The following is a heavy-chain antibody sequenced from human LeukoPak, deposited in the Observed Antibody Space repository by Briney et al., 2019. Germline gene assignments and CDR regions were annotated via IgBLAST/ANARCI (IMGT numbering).Heavy chain of an antibody. CDR2: IYYSGST. CDR3: ARQSGITMIVVLSSDAFDI. V-gene: IGHV4-59*08. Sequence: SETLSLTCTVSGGSISSYYWSWIRQPPGKGLEWIGYIYYSGSTNYKPSVKSRVTISVDTSKNQFSLKLSSVTAADTAVYYCARQSGITMIVVLSSDAFDIWGQGTMVTVSS. CDR1: GGSISSYY. J-gene: IGHJ3*02. D-gene: IGHD3-22*01.